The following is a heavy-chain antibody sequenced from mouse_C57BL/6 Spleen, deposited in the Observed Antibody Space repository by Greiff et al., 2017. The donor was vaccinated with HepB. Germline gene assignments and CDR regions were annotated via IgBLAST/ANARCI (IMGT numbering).Heavy chain of an antibody. V-gene: IGHV1-82*01. J-gene: IGHJ4*01. CDR3: ADYSNSYAMDY. CDR2: IYPGDGDT. CDR1: GYAFSSSW. Sequence: VQLQESGPELVKPGASVKISCKASGYAFSSSWMNWVKQRPGQGLEWIGRIYPGDGDTNYNGKFKGKATLTADKSSSTAYMQLSSLTSEDSAVYFCADYSNSYAMDYWGQGTSVTVSS. D-gene: IGHD2-5*01.